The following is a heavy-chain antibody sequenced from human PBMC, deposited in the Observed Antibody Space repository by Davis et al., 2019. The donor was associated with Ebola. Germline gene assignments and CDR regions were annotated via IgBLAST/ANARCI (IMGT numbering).Heavy chain of an antibody. CDR3: ARTPPTVRIFDY. V-gene: IGHV4-34*01. CDR1: GGSFSGYY. D-gene: IGHD4-17*01. Sequence: SETLSLTCAVYGGSFSGYYWSWIRQPPGKGLEWIGEINHSGSTNYNPSLKSRVTISVDTSKNQFSLKLSSVTAADTAVYYCARTPPTVRIFDYWGQGTLVTVSS. J-gene: IGHJ4*02. CDR2: INHSGST.